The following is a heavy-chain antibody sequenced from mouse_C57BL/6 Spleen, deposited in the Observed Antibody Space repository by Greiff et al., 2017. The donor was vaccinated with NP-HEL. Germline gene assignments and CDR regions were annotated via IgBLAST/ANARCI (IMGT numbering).Heavy chain of an antibody. CDR3: ATTVVDY. D-gene: IGHD1-1*01. V-gene: IGHV1-59*01. CDR2: IDPSDSYT. J-gene: IGHJ2*01. CDR1: GYTFTSYW. Sequence: QVHVKQPGAELVRPGTSVKLSCKASGYTFTSYWMHWVKQRPGQGLEWIGVIDPSDSYTNYNQKFKGKATLTVDTSSSTAYMQLSSLTSEDSAVYYCATTVVDYWGQGTTLTVSS.